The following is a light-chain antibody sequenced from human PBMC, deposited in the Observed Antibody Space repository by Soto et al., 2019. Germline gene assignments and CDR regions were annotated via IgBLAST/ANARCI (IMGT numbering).Light chain of an antibody. CDR1: YSNIGSNY. Sequence: HSVLTQPPSASGTPGQRVTVSCSGGYSNIGSNYVYWYQQLPGTAPKLLMYRDNQRPLGVPDRVSGSKSGTSASLAISGLRSEDEGDYYCATWDDSLSSVLFGGGTKLTVL. CDR2: RDN. V-gene: IGLV1-47*01. CDR3: ATWDDSLSSVL. J-gene: IGLJ3*02.